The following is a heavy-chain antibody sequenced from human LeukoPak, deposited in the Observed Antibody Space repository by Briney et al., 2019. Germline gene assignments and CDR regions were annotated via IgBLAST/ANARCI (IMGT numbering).Heavy chain of an antibody. Sequence: TSQTLSLTCTVSGGSISSGSYYWSWIRQPPGKGLEWIGYIYYSGSTNYNPSLKSRVTISVDTSKNQFSLKLSSVTAADTAVYYCARVGTTVTTWSSFDIWGQGTMVTVSS. CDR2: IYYSGST. V-gene: IGHV4-61*01. J-gene: IGHJ3*02. D-gene: IGHD4-11*01. CDR1: GGSISSGSYY. CDR3: ARVGTTVTTWSSFDI.